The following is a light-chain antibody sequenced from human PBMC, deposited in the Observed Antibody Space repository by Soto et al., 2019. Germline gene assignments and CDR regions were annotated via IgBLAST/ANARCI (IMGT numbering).Light chain of an antibody. Sequence: DIQMTQSPSSLSAAVGDRVTITCRASQGIGNYLAWCHQKPGKAPKFLIYAASSLQSGVPSKFSGSGSGTDFTLTISNLQPEDFGAYYCQQYKSYPPTFGQGTKLEIE. CDR3: QQYKSYPPT. V-gene: IGKV1-16*02. J-gene: IGKJ2*01. CDR2: AAS. CDR1: QGIGNY.